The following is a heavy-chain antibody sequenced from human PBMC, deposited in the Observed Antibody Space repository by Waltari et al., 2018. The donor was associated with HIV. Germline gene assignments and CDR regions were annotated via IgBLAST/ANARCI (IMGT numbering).Heavy chain of an antibody. J-gene: IGHJ3*02. V-gene: IGHV4-34*01. Sequence: QVQLQQWGAGLLKPSETLSLTCAVHGGSFSGYYWSWIRQPPGKGLEWIGEINHSGSTNYNPSLKSRVTISVDTSKNQFSLKLSSVTAADTAVYYCARAFVLVVVTARNAFDIWGQGTMVTVSS. D-gene: IGHD2-21*02. CDR1: GGSFSGYY. CDR3: ARAFVLVVVTARNAFDI. CDR2: INHSGST.